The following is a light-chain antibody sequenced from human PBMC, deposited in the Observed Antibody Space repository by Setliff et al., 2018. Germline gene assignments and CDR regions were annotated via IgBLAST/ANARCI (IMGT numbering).Light chain of an antibody. CDR2: EVN. V-gene: IGLV2-14*01. Sequence: ALAQPASVSGSPGQSITISCVGTSADVGSSKYVSWYQQHPDKAPKLILYEVNNRPSGISNRFFGSKSGNTASLTISGLQAGDEADYYRCSFTTSATVVFGPGTKVTVL. J-gene: IGLJ1*01. CDR3: CSFTTSATVV. CDR1: SADVGSSKY.